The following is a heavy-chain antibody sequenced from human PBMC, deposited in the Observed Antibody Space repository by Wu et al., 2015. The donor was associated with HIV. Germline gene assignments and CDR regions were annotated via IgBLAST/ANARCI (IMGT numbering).Heavy chain of an antibody. CDR1: GYTFTGYY. J-gene: IGHJ4*02. CDR2: IIPRLGTT. CDR3: ARDMTYFYDNSGYYRLDY. Sequence: QVQLVQSRVEVAKPGASVKVSCKASGYTFTGYYMNWVRQSPGQGLEWMGGIIPRLGTTNYAQIFEGRVTITADEMRTTAYMELTSLKSDDTAMYYCARDMTYFYDNSGYYRLDYWGQGTLITVTS. V-gene: IGHV1-69*01. D-gene: IGHD3-22*01.